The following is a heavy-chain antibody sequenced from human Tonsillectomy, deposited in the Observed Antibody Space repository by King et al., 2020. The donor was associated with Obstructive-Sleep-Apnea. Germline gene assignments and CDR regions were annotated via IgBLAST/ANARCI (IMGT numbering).Heavy chain of an antibody. D-gene: IGHD3-22*01. CDR2: IYYSGST. J-gene: IGHJ6*02. CDR1: GGSISSYY. Sequence: VQLQESGPGLVKPSETLSLTCTVSGGSISSYYWSWIRQPPGKGLEWIGYIYYSGSTNYNPSLKSRVTISVDTSKNQFSLKLSSVTAAATAVYYCARQDYDSSGRYYYYYGMDVWGQGTTVTVSS. CDR3: ARQDYDSSGRYYYYYGMDV. V-gene: IGHV4-59*08.